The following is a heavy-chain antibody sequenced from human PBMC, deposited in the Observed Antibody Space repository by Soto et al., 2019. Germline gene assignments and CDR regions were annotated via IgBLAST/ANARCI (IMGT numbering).Heavy chain of an antibody. CDR2: IIPVFGTA. CDR3: ARGVDFWSGYSLPYYYYGMDV. CDR1: GGTFSSYA. Sequence: RASVKVSCKASGGTFSSYAISWVRQAPGQGLEWMGGIIPVFGTANYAQKFQGRVTITADESTSTAYMELSSLRSEDTAVYYCARGVDFWSGYSLPYYYYGMDVWGQGTTVTVSS. V-gene: IGHV1-69*13. D-gene: IGHD3-3*01. J-gene: IGHJ6*02.